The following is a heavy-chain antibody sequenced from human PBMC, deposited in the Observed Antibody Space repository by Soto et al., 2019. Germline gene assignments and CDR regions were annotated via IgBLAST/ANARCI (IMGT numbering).Heavy chain of an antibody. CDR3: ARGPAYINGWRTFDL. CDR1: DDSFRGAEYY. V-gene: IGHV4-61*08. CDR2: TYYNGVT. Sequence: VLLQESGPRLLRPSETLSLTCTVSDDSFRGAEYYWSWIRQPLGKGPEWIGYTYYNGVTKYNPALRSRVTMSEDTSKNQFSLRLSSVTAADTAVYFCARGPAYINGWRTFDLWGRGILVTVSS. D-gene: IGHD6-19*01. J-gene: IGHJ4*02.